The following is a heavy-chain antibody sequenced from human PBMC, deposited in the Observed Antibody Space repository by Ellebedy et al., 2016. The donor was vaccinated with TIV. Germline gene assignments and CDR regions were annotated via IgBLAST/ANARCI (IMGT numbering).Heavy chain of an antibody. V-gene: IGHV3-30*03. CDR1: GFTFSNSD. J-gene: IGHJ4*02. CDR3: TRGPTHGGFDY. D-gene: IGHD3-16*01. Sequence: GESLKISCAASGFTFSNSDMHWVRQTPGKGLEWLSHDVIDGYRKYYADFVRGRFTTSRDISKNTLFLQMNSLGVGDSAVYYCTRGPTHGGFDYWGQGALVTVSS. CDR2: DVIDGYRK.